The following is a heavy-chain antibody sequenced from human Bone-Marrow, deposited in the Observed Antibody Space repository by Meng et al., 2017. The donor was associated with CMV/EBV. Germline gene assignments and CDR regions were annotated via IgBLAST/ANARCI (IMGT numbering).Heavy chain of an antibody. D-gene: IGHD2-2*01. Sequence: SGYGFTSYWISCLRHLPAHGLEWMGRIVPSASYTTSSPSFHGHVTISADKSISTAYLQWSSLKASDTAMYYCARRICSSTSCPYDYCGQGTLVTVSS. J-gene: IGHJ4*02. CDR3: ARRICSSTSCPYDY. CDR1: GYGFTSYW. CDR2: IVPSASYT. V-gene: IGHV5-10-1*01.